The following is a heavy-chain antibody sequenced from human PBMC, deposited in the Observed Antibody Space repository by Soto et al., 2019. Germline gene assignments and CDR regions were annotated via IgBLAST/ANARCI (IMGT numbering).Heavy chain of an antibody. Sequence: EVQLLQSGGGLVQPGGSLRLSCAASGFVVSSNYMTWVRQAPGKGLEWVSLIYSGGSTHYADSVKGRFTISRDSSKNTLYLQMNRLRAEDTAVYYCASRIAGAGWGQGTLVTVSS. CDR1: GFVVSSNY. CDR2: IYSGGST. V-gene: IGHV3-66*01. CDR3: ASRIAGAG. J-gene: IGHJ4*02. D-gene: IGHD6-19*01.